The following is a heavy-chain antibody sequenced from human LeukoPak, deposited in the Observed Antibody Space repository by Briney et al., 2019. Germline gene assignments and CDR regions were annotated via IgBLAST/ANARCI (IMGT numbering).Heavy chain of an antibody. V-gene: IGHV4-4*02. CDR3: ARDQGMVRGVIGY. Sequence: SETLSLTCAVSGGSISSSNWWSWVRQPPGKGLEWIGEIYHSGSTNYNPSLKSRVTISVDKSKNQFSLKLSSVTAADTAVYYCARDQGMVRGVIGYWGRGTLVTVSS. J-gene: IGHJ4*02. CDR1: GGSISSSNW. D-gene: IGHD3-10*01. CDR2: IYHSGST.